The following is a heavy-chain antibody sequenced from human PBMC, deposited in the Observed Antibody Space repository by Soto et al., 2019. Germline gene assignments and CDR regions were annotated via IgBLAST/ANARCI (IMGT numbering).Heavy chain of an antibody. CDR2: ISSSGSTI. CDR1: VFTFSDYY. D-gene: IGHD5-18*01. Sequence: QVQLVESGGGLVKPGGSLRLSCAASVFTFSDYYMSWIRQAPGKGLEWVSDISSSGSTIYYADSVRGRFTISRDNAKNSLYLQMNSLGAEDTAVYYCASEQLWSPVGYWGQGTLVTVSS. V-gene: IGHV3-11*01. J-gene: IGHJ4*02. CDR3: ASEQLWSPVGY.